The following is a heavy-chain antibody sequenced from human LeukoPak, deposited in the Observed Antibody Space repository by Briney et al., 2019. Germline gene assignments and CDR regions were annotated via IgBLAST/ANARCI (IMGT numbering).Heavy chain of an antibody. CDR2: ISSSGSTI. CDR1: GFTFSDYY. D-gene: IGHD5-18*01. CDR3: ARGMQLWKYYFDY. V-gene: IGHV3-11*01. Sequence: PGGSLRLSCAASGFTFSDYYMNWFRQAPGQGLEWVSYISSSGSTIHYADSVKGRFTISRDNAKNSLYLQMNSLRAEDTAVYYCARGMQLWKYYFDYWGQGTLVTVSS. J-gene: IGHJ4*02.